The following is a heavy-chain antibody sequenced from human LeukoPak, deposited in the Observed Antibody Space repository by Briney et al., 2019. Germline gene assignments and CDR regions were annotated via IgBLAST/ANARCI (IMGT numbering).Heavy chain of an antibody. CDR3: ARLGAYCSGGSCYFSGAFDI. V-gene: IGHV5-51*01. Sequence: GESLKISCKGSGYSFTSYWIGWVRQMPGKGLEWMGIIYPGDSDTRYSPSFQGQVTISADKSISTAYLQWSSLKASDTAMYYCARLGAYCSGGSCYFSGAFDIWGQGTMVTVSS. D-gene: IGHD2-15*01. CDR1: GYSFTSYW. J-gene: IGHJ3*02. CDR2: IYPGDSDT.